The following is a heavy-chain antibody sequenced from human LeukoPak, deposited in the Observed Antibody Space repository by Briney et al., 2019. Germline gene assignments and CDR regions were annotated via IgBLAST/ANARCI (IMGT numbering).Heavy chain of an antibody. CDR3: ARHGSDYRAYFDY. J-gene: IGHJ4*02. CDR1: GGSISSSYYY. V-gene: IGHV4-39*01. CDR2: IYYSGST. Sequence: NPSETLSLTCTVSGGSISSSYYYWGWIRQPPGKGLVWIGSIYYSGSTYYNPSLKSRVTISVDTSKNQFSLKLSSVTAADTAVYYCARHGSDYRAYFDYWGQGTLVTVSS. D-gene: IGHD4/OR15-4a*01.